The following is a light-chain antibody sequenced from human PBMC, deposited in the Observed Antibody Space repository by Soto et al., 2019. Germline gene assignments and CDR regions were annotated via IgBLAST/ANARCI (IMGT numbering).Light chain of an antibody. CDR1: QSVSSN. V-gene: IGKV3-15*01. CDR2: GAS. Sequence: EIVMTQSPATLSVSPGERATLSCRASQSVSSNLAWYQQKPGQAPMLLIYGASTRATGIPARFSGSGSGTDSTLTISSLQSEDFAVYYCQQYNNWPPWACGKGNKVEIK. J-gene: IGKJ1*01. CDR3: QQYNNWPPWA.